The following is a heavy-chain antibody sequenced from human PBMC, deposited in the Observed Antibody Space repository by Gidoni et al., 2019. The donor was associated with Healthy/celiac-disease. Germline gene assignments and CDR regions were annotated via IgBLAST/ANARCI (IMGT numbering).Heavy chain of an antibody. V-gene: IGHV1-69*01. Sequence: QVQLVQSGAEVKKPGSSVKVSCKASGGTFSSYAISWVRQAPGQGLEWMGGIIPIFGTANYAQKFQGRVTITADESTSTAYMELSSLRSEDTAVYYCARVADIVVVPAAQTNYYYYYGMDVWGQGTTVTVSS. CDR3: ARVADIVVVPAAQTNYYYYYGMDV. CDR2: IIPIFGTA. J-gene: IGHJ6*02. CDR1: GGTFSSYA. D-gene: IGHD2-2*01.